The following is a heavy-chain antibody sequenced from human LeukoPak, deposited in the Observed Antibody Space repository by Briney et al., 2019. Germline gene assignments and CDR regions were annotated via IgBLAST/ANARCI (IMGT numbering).Heavy chain of an antibody. CDR2: VWYDGINK. J-gene: IGHJ4*02. Sequence: GGSLRLSCSAFGFTFSSYGMHWVRRAPGKGLEWVAVVWYDGINKYYADSVKGRFTISRDNSKNTLYLQMNSLRAEDTAVYYCARSTSSEYDIYHFDYWGQGTLVTVSS. CDR1: GFTFSSYG. D-gene: IGHD3-9*01. V-gene: IGHV3-33*01. CDR3: ARSTSSEYDIYHFDY.